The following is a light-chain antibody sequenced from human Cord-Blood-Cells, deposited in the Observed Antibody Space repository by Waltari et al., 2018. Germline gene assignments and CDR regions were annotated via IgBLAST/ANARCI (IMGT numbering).Light chain of an antibody. CDR3: QQYNSYSYT. CDR2: KAS. J-gene: IGKJ2*01. V-gene: IGKV1-5*03. CDR1: QSISSW. Sequence: DIQMTQSPSTLSASVGDRVTITCRASQSISSWLAWYQQKPGKAPKPLIYKASGLESGVPSRFSGSGSGTEFTLTISSLQPDDFATYYCQQYNSYSYTFGQGTKLEIK.